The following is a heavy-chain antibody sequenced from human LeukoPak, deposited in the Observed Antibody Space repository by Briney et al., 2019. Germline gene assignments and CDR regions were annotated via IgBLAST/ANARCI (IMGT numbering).Heavy chain of an antibody. J-gene: IGHJ4*02. Sequence: ASVKVSCKASGYTFTGYYMHWVRQAPGQGLEWMGWINPNSGGTNYAQKFQGRVTMTRDTSISTAYMELSRLRSDDTAVYYCARDRYDFWSGYYTGPDYWGQGTLVTVSS. CDR2: INPNSGGT. V-gene: IGHV1-2*02. D-gene: IGHD3-3*01. CDR3: ARDRYDFWSGYYTGPDY. CDR1: GYTFTGYY.